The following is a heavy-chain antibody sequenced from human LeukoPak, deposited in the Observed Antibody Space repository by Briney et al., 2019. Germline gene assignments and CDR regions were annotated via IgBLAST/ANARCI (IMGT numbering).Heavy chain of an antibody. J-gene: IGHJ4*02. CDR1: GFTFSSYG. Sequence: GGSLRLSCAASGFTFSSYGMHWVRQAPGKGLEWVAFIRYDGSNKYYADSVKGRFTISRDNSKNTLYLQMNSLRAEDTAVYYCAKDKFVRDREVRGILDYWGQGTLVTVSS. V-gene: IGHV3-30*02. CDR3: AKDKFVRDREVRGILDY. D-gene: IGHD3-10*01. CDR2: IRYDGSNK.